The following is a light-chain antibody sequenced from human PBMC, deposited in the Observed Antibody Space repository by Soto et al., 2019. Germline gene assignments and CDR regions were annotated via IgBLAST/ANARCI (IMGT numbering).Light chain of an antibody. CDR1: QSISSW. CDR2: DAS. Sequence: DIQMTQSPSTLSATAGDRXTITCRASQSISSWLAWYQHKPGKAPKLLIYDASNLDSGVPSRFSGSGSGTEFSLTISNLQPDDCATYYCQQYENYWTFGQGTKVDIK. J-gene: IGKJ1*01. CDR3: QQYENYWT. V-gene: IGKV1-5*01.